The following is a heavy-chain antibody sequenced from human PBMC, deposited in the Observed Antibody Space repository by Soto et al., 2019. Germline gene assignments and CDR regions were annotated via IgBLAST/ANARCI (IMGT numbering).Heavy chain of an antibody. CDR2: IYPGDSNI. Sequence: EXLKIYCKCSGYXFSSHLVDWVRHMPGKGLEWMGIIYPGDSNIRYSPSFEVQIDISSDRSINTAYLRLSRLKASDTATYYCARHLDEYSSESGFDYWDQGTLVTV. CDR1: GYXFSSHL. J-gene: IGHJ4*02. V-gene: IGHV5-51*06. CDR3: ARHLDEYSSESGFDY. D-gene: IGHD6-25*01.